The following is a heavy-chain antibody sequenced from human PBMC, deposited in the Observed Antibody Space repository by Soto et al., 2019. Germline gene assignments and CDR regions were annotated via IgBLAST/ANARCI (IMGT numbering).Heavy chain of an antibody. CDR1: GFSVSTNY. CDR2: IYIAGDT. Sequence: GGSLRLSCAASGFSVSTNYIAWVRQAPGKGLEWVAVIYIAGDTFYTDYVKGRLTISRDNSKNTVYLHMNSLRVEDTAFYYCARGLGDQFAYNYFDPWGQGTPVTVSS. V-gene: IGHV3-66*01. CDR3: ARGLGDQFAYNYFDP. J-gene: IGHJ5*02. D-gene: IGHD2-2*01.